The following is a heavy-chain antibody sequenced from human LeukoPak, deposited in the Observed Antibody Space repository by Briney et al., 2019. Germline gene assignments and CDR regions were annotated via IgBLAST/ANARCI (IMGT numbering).Heavy chain of an antibody. Sequence: SETLSLTCTVSGGSINSSSYYWSWIRQPAGKGLEWIGRIYTIGNTNYNPSLKSRVTILVDTSKNQFSLKLSSVTAADTAVYFCARVTGYMIEDYFDYWGQGTLVTVSS. J-gene: IGHJ4*02. V-gene: IGHV4-61*02. CDR3: ARVTGYMIEDYFDY. CDR2: IYTIGNT. CDR1: GGSINSSSYY. D-gene: IGHD3-22*01.